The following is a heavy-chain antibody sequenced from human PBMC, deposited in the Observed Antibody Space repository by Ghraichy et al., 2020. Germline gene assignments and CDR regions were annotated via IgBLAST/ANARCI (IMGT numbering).Heavy chain of an antibody. D-gene: IGHD6-13*01. CDR3: AKGVSYSEVIFDWYFDL. Sequence: GGSLRLSCAASGFTFDDYAMHWVRQAPGKGLEWVSGISWNSGSIGYADSVKGRFTISRDNAKNSLYLQMNSLRAEDTALYYCAKGVSYSEVIFDWYFDLWGRGTLVTVSS. J-gene: IGHJ2*01. CDR1: GFTFDDYA. CDR2: ISWNSGSI. V-gene: IGHV3-9*01.